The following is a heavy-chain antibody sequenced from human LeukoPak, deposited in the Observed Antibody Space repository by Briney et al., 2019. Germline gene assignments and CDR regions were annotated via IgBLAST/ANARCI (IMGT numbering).Heavy chain of an antibody. V-gene: IGHV3-74*01. Sequence: GWSLRLSCAASGFAFSNYWMHWVRQVPGKGLVWVSRITRDGSGANYADSVKGRFTISRDNARSTLYLQMNSLRAEDTAVYYCARDGDGYNFDYWGQGALVIVSS. D-gene: IGHD5-24*01. J-gene: IGHJ4*02. CDR2: ITRDGSGA. CDR3: ARDGDGYNFDY. CDR1: GFAFSNYW.